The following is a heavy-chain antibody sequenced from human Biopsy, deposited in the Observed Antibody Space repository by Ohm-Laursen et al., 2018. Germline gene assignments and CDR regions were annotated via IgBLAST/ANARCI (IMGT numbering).Heavy chain of an antibody. V-gene: IGHV1-2*02. D-gene: IGHD3-22*01. CDR3: TRGGYYYDSLAYYYWFDP. Sequence: ASVKVSCKASGYTFTGYHVHWVRQAPGQGLEWMGWINAKTGDTNYAQKFQGRVTMTRDTSISTAYVDLSSLRSDDTAVYYCTRGGYYYDSLAYYYWFDPWGQGTHVIVSS. CDR1: GYTFTGYH. J-gene: IGHJ5*02. CDR2: INAKTGDT.